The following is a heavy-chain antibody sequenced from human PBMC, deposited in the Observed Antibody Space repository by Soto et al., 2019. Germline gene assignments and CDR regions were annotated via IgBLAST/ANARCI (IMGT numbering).Heavy chain of an antibody. CDR3: ARGVRAYDFWSGYYIDYYYYMDV. D-gene: IGHD3-3*01. J-gene: IGHJ6*03. V-gene: IGHV3-7*01. CDR2: IKQDGSEK. CDR1: GFTFSSYW. Sequence: GGSLRLSCAASGFTFSSYWMSWVRQAPGKGLEWVANIKQDGSEKYYVDSVKGRFTISRDNAKNSLYLQMNSLRAEDTAVYYCARGVRAYDFWSGYYIDYYYYMDVWGKGTTVTVSS.